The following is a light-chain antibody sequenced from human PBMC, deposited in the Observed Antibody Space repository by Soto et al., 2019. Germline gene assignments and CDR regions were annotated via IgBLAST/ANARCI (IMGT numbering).Light chain of an antibody. V-gene: IGKV3-20*01. Sequence: DIVMTQSPATLSLSPGERATLSCRASQSVSNNYLAWYQQKPGQAPRLLIYGASNRATGIPDRFSGSGSGTDFTLTISRLEPEDFAVYYCQQYGSSGTFGQGTKVDIK. CDR2: GAS. J-gene: IGKJ1*01. CDR3: QQYGSSGT. CDR1: QSVSNNY.